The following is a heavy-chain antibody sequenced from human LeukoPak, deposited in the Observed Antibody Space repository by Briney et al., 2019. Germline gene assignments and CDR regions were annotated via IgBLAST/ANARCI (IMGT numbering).Heavy chain of an antibody. CDR2: ISYDGSNK. CDR1: GFTFSSYA. V-gene: IGHV3-30*04. CDR3: ARVIDYYDNWFDP. J-gene: IGHJ5*02. D-gene: IGHD3-22*01. Sequence: GGSLRLSCAASGFTFSSYAMHWVRQAPGKGLEWVAVISYDGSNKYYADSVKGRFTISRDNAKNTLYLQMNSLRAEDTAVYYCARVIDYYDNWFDPWGQGTLVTVSS.